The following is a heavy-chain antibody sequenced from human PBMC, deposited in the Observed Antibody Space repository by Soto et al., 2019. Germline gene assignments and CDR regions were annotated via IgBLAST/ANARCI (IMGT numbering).Heavy chain of an antibody. CDR3: TRGPHRAQWFDP. CDR2: SYWNGST. Sequence: KASETLSRTCTVSGGAVSSSTYYRIWIGQPPGKGLEWIGHSYWNGSTNYKPSVKSRLTMSVDTSRNQLPLKMSSMTAADTAVYYCTRGPHRAQWFDPWGVGTLVTVSS. J-gene: IGHJ5*02. CDR1: GGAVSSSTYY. V-gene: IGHV4-61*01.